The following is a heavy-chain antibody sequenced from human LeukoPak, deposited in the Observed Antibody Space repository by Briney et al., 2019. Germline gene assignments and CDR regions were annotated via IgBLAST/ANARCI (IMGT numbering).Heavy chain of an antibody. Sequence: ASVKVSCKASGYTFTSYAISWVRQAPGQGLEWMGGIIPIFGTANYAQKFQGRVTITADESTSTAYMELSSLRSEDTAVYYCARDSVPAAWAYFDYWGQGTLVTVSS. CDR2: IIPIFGTA. CDR1: GYTFTSYA. J-gene: IGHJ4*02. D-gene: IGHD2-2*01. V-gene: IGHV1-69*13. CDR3: ARDSVPAAWAYFDY.